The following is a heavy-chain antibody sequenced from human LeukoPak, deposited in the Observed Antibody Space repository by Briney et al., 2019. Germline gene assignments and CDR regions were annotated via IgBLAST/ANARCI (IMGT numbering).Heavy chain of an antibody. J-gene: IGHJ4*02. CDR1: GFTFSSYW. D-gene: IGHD3-9*01. CDR3: AKVADYDILTGYPFSFDY. V-gene: IGHV3-74*01. CDR2: INTDESDT. Sequence: GGSLRLSCAASGFTFSSYWLHWVRQAPGKGLVWVSWINTDESDTAYADSVKGRSTISRDNTKNTLYLQMNSLRAEDTAVYYCAKVADYDILTGYPFSFDYWGQGTLVTVSS.